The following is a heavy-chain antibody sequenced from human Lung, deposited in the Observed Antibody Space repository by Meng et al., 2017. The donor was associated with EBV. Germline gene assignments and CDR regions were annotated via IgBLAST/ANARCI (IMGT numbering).Heavy chain of an antibody. V-gene: IGHV4-4*03. CDR2: IYNSGST. Sequence: AQQPEQGPRLVKPPQSLSLNCTDSGGSTSSSDWWSWVRRPTGKGLEWIGEIYNSGSTNYNPSLKSRVTISVDKSKNQFSLKLSSVTAADPAVYYCARDEGGNSERGFQHWGQGTLVTVSS. CDR1: GGSTSSSDW. J-gene: IGHJ1*01. D-gene: IGHD4-23*01. CDR3: ARDEGGNSERGFQH.